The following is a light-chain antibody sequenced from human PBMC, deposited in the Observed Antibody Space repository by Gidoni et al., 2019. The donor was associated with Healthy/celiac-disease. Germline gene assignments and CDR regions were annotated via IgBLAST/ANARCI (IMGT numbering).Light chain of an antibody. CDR1: NIGSKS. CDR2: DDS. Sequence: SYVLTQPPSVSVAPRQTARITCGGNNIGSKSVHWYQQKPGQAPVLFVYDDSDRPSGIPERFSGSNAGNTATLTISRVEAGDEADYYCQVWDSSSDHPVVFGGGTKLTVL. J-gene: IGLJ2*01. V-gene: IGLV3-21*02. CDR3: QVWDSSSDHPVV.